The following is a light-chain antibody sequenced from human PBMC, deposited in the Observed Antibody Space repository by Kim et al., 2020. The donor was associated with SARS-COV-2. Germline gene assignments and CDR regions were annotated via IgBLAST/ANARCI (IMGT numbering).Light chain of an antibody. J-gene: IGKJ5*01. CDR2: DAS. CDR1: QDIINY. CDR3: QQYDNLPIT. Sequence: DIQMTQSPSSLSASVGDRVTITCQASQDIINYLNWYQQKPGKAPKLLIYDASNLETGVPSRFSGSGSGTDFTFTISSLQPEDIATYYCQQYDNLPITFGQGTRVEIK. V-gene: IGKV1-33*01.